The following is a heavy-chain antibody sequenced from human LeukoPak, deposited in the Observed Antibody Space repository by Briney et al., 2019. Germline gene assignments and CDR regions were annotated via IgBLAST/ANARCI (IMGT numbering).Heavy chain of an antibody. CDR1: GYTFTGYY. CDR3: ATELRWKDH. J-gene: IGHJ4*02. CDR2: ISAYNGNT. D-gene: IGHD4-23*01. Sequence: ASVKVSCKASGYTFTGYYMHWVRQAPGQGLEWMGWISAYNGNTNYAQKLQGRVTMTTDTSTSTAYMELSSLTSEDTAVYYCATELRWKDHWGQGTLVTVSS. V-gene: IGHV1-18*04.